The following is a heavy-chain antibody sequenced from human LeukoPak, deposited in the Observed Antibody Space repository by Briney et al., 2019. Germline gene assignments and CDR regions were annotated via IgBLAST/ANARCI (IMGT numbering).Heavy chain of an antibody. V-gene: IGHV3-21*01. D-gene: IGHD6-25*01. CDR2: ISSSSRYI. CDR3: ARVLEAASFDY. J-gene: IGHJ4*02. Sequence: TGGSLRLSCAASGFTFSTYSMNWVRQAPGKGLEWVSSISSSSRYIYFADSLKGRFTISRDNAKNSLYLQMNSLRAEDTAVYYCARVLEAASFDYWGQGILVTVSS. CDR1: GFTFSTYS.